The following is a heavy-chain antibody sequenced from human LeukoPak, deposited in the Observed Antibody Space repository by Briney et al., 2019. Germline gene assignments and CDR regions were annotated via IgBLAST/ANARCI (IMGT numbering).Heavy chain of an antibody. Sequence: ASVKVSCKASGYTFTSYDINWVRQATGQGLEWMGWMNPNSGNTGYAQKFQGRVTMTRNTSISTAYMELSSLRSEDTAVYYCARGLGGYYDSSGYGDYWGQGTLVTVSS. CDR2: MNPNSGNT. CDR1: GYTFTSYD. CDR3: ARGLGGYYDSSGYGDY. J-gene: IGHJ4*02. V-gene: IGHV1-8*01. D-gene: IGHD3-22*01.